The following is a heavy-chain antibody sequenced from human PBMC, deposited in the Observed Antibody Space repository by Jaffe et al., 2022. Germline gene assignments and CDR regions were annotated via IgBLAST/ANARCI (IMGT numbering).Heavy chain of an antibody. D-gene: IGHD2-15*01. CDR2: IIPIFGTA. CDR1: GGTFSSYA. V-gene: IGHV1-69*05. Sequence: QVQLVQSGAEVKKPGSSVKVSCKASGGTFSSYAISWVRQAPGQGLEWMGGIIPIFGTANYAQKFQGRVTITTDESTSTAYMELSSLRSEDTAVYYCARDLPPDYSGYDYGGCSGGSCYPRVSGWFDPWGQGTLVTVSS. CDR3: ARDLPPDYSGYDYGGCSGGSCYPRVSGWFDP. J-gene: IGHJ5*02.